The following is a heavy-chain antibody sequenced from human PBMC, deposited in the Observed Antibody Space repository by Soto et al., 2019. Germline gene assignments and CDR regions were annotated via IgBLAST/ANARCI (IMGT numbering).Heavy chain of an antibody. J-gene: IGHJ2*01. D-gene: IGHD3-9*01. CDR1: GGSISSYY. CDR3: ARGTDTWFFAL. CDR2: IYYSGST. V-gene: IGHV4-59*12. Sequence: SETLSLTCTVSGGSISSYYWSWIRQPPGKGLEWIGYIYYSGSTNYNPSLKSRVTISVDTSKNQFSLKLTSVTAADTAVYYCARGTDTWFFALRARGTLVTVSS.